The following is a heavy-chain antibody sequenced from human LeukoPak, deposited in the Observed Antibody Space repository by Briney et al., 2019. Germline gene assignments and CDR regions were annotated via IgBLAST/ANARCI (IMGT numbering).Heavy chain of an antibody. CDR1: GFTFSSYG. J-gene: IGHJ4*02. Sequence: GGSLRLSCAASGFTFSSYGMHWVRQAPGKGLEWVAVISYDGSNKYYADSVKGRFTISRDNSENTLYLQKNSLRAEDTAVYYCAKDQGGYGDYFDYWGQGTLVTVSS. D-gene: IGHD4-17*01. CDR2: ISYDGSNK. CDR3: AKDQGGYGDYFDY. V-gene: IGHV3-30*18.